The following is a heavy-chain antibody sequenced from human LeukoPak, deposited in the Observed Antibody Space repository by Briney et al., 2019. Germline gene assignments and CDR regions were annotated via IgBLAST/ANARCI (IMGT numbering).Heavy chain of an antibody. J-gene: IGHJ3*02. Sequence: GESLKISCKGCGYSFTSYWIGWVRQMPGKGLEWMGIIYPGDSDTRYSPSFQGQVTISADKSISTAYLQWSSLKASDTAMYYCASEGMATTNVNAFDIWGQGTMVTVSS. CDR2: IYPGDSDT. CDR1: GYSFTSYW. CDR3: ASEGMATTNVNAFDI. D-gene: IGHD5-24*01. V-gene: IGHV5-51*01.